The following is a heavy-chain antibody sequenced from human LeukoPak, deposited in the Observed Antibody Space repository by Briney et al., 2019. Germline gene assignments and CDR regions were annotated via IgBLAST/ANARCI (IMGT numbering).Heavy chain of an antibody. D-gene: IGHD1-26*01. Sequence: GGSLRLSSAASGFTFSSYAMSWVRQAPGKGLEWVSAISGSGGSTYYADSVKGRFTISRDNSKNTLYLQMNSLRAEDTAVYYCAKFYSAGEYYFDYWGQGTLVTVSS. J-gene: IGHJ4*02. CDR1: GFTFSSYA. V-gene: IGHV3-23*01. CDR3: AKFYSAGEYYFDY. CDR2: ISGSGGST.